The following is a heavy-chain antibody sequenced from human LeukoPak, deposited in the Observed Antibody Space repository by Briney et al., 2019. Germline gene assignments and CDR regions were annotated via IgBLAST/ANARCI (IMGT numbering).Heavy chain of an antibody. CDR3: ARGGGYSSPSYDY. J-gene: IGHJ4*02. V-gene: IGHV3-53*01. Sequence: PGGSLRLSCAASGLTVSSNYVTWVRQVPGKGLEWVSVIYSDGSTYYADSVKGRFTISRDNSKNTLYLQMNSLRAEDTAVYYCARGGGYSSPSYDYWGQGTLVTVSS. D-gene: IGHD6-13*01. CDR1: GLTVSSNY. CDR2: IYSDGST.